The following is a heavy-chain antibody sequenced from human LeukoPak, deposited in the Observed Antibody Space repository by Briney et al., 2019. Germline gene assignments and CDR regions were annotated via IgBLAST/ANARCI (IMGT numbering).Heavy chain of an antibody. CDR1: GFTFSNAW. D-gene: IGHD2-15*01. J-gene: IGHJ4*02. Sequence: GGSLRLSCAASGFTFSNAWMSWVRQAPAKGREWVGRIKSKTDGGTTDYAAPVKGRSTISRDDSKNTLYLQMNSLKTEDTAVYYCTTEGYCSGGSCYSSYYFDYWGQGTLVTVSS. CDR3: TTEGYCSGGSCYSSYYFDY. CDR2: IKSKTDGGTT. V-gene: IGHV3-15*01.